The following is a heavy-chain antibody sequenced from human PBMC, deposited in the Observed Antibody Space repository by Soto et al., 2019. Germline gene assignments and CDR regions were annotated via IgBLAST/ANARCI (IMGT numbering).Heavy chain of an antibody. D-gene: IGHD6-19*01. CDR1: GGSFSGYY. CDR3: ARVKGPRLRITVADRNHYFDY. CDR2: INHSGGT. J-gene: IGHJ4*02. V-gene: IGHV4-34*01. Sequence: PSETLSLTCAVYGGSFSGYYWSWIRQPPEKGLEWIGEINHSGGTNSNPSLKSRVTISVDTSRNQFSLKLRSVIAADTAVYYCARVKGPRLRITVADRNHYFDYWGQGTLVTVSS.